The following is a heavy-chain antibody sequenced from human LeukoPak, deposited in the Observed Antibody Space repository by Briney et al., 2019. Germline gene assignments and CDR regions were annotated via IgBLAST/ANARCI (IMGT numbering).Heavy chain of an antibody. CDR1: GFTFSSYW. J-gene: IGHJ3*02. CDR3: ARVHPTFDWLGSLAFDI. Sequence: PGGSLRLSCAASGFTFSSYWMSWVRQAPGKGLEWVANIKQDGSEKYYVDSVKGRFTISRDNAKNSLYLQMNSLRAEDTAVYYCARVHPTFDWLGSLAFDIWGQGTKVTVSS. CDR2: IKQDGSEK. D-gene: IGHD3-9*01. V-gene: IGHV3-7*01.